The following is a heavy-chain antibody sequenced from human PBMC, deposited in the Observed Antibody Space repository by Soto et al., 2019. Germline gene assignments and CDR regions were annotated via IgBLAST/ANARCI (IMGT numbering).Heavy chain of an antibody. J-gene: IGHJ3*02. D-gene: IGHD3-10*01. CDR1: GGSISSYY. CDR2: IYYSGST. V-gene: IGHV4-59*01. Sequence: LSLTCTVSGGSISSYYWSWIRQPPGKGLEWIGYIYYSGSTNYNPSLKSRVTISVDTSKNQFSLKLSSVTAADTAVYYCARDLPFGRGAFDIWGQGTMVT. CDR3: ARDLPFGRGAFDI.